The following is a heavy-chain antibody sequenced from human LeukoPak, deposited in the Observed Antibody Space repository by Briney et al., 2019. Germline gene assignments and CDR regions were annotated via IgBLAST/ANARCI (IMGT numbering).Heavy chain of an antibody. Sequence: SETLSLTCTVSGGFIGTYYWSWIRQPPRKGLEWIGYIYYSGSSNYNPSLKSRVTISVDTSKNQFSLILTSVTAADTAVYYCARQTGAGLFILPGGQGTLVTVSS. D-gene: IGHD3-3*01. V-gene: IGHV4-59*08. CDR3: ARQTGAGLFILP. CDR1: GGFIGTYY. CDR2: IYYSGSS. J-gene: IGHJ4*02.